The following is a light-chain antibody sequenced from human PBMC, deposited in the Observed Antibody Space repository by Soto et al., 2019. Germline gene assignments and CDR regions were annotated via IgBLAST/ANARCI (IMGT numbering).Light chain of an antibody. CDR1: QSLSSW. J-gene: IGKJ1*01. CDR2: DAS. Sequence: DIQMTQSPSTLSASVGDRVTITCRASQSLSSWLAWYQQKPGKAPKLLIYDASSLAGGVPSRFSGSGSGTEFTLTISSLQPDDFASYYCQHYNRYSQTFGQGTKVDIK. V-gene: IGKV1-5*01. CDR3: QHYNRYSQT.